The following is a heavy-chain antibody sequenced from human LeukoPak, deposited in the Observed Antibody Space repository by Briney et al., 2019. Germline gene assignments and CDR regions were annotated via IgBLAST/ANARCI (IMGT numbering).Heavy chain of an antibody. Sequence: PSETLSLTCAVYGGSFSGYYWSWIRQLPRKGLEWIGEINHSGSANYNPSLKSRVPISLDTSKNQFSLKLSSVTASDKAVYYWARGRGYYCSGSYRPPPCWFDSLARGTLVTVCS. CDR2: INHSGSA. D-gene: IGHD3-10*01. CDR1: GGSFSGYY. V-gene: IGHV4-34*01. CDR3: ARGRGYYCSGSYRPPPCWFDS. J-gene: IGHJ5*01.